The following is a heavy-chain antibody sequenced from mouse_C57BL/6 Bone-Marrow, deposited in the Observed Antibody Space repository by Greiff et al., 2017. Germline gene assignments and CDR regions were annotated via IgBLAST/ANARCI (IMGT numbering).Heavy chain of an antibody. V-gene: IGHV1-53*01. CDR1: GYTFTSYW. CDR3: ARIELWDTSYYAMDY. D-gene: IGHD1-1*02. J-gene: IGHJ4*01. CDR2: INPSNGGT. Sequence: VQLQQSGTELVKPGASVKLSCKASGYTFTSYWMHWVKQRPGQGLEWIGNINPSNGGTNYNEKFKSKATLTVDKSSSTAYMQLSSLTSEDSAVYYCARIELWDTSYYAMDYWGQGTSVTVPS.